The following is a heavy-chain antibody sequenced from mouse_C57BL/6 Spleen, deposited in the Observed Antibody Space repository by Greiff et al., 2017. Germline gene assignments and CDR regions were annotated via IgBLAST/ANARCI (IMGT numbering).Heavy chain of an antibody. CDR1: GYAFSSSW. V-gene: IGHV1-82*01. CDR2: IYPGDGDT. CDR3: ASSGDSSGYVSFAY. Sequence: QVQLKQSGPELVKPGASVKISCKASGYAFSSSWMNWVKQRPGKGLEWIGRIYPGDGDTNYNGKFKGKATLTADKSSSTAYMQLSSLTSEDSAVYFCASSGDSSGYVSFAYWGQGTLVTVSA. J-gene: IGHJ3*01. D-gene: IGHD3-2*02.